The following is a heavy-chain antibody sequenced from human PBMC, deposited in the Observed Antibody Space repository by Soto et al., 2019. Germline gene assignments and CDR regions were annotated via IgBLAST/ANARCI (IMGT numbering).Heavy chain of an antibody. CDR1: GFTFSSYA. J-gene: IGHJ6*03. D-gene: IGHD2-2*01. Sequence: GGSLRLSCAAPGFTFSSYAMSWVRQAPGKGLEWVLAIICSGGSTYYADSVKGWFTISRDNSNNTLYLQMNSLRAEDTAVYYCAKFSCSSTSCYYYYYYYYMDVWGKGTTVTVSS. CDR3: AKFSCSSTSCYYYYYYYYMDV. V-gene: IGHV3-23*01. CDR2: IICSGGST.